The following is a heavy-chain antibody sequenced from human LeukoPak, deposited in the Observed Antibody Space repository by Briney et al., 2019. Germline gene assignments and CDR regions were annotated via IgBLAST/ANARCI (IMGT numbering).Heavy chain of an antibody. Sequence: PSETLSLTCTVSGDSISSGSYYWTWIRQSAGKGLEWIGRIYNGGSTKYSPSLNSRVTISVDTSKNQFSLRLTSVTAADTAVYYCARQTGSGLFILPGGQGTLVTVSS. V-gene: IGHV4-61*02. J-gene: IGHJ4*02. CDR3: ARQTGSGLFILP. CDR2: IYNGGST. D-gene: IGHD3/OR15-3a*01. CDR1: GDSISSGSYY.